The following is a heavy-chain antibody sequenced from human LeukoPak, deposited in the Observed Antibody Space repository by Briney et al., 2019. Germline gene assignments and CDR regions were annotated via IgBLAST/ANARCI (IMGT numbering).Heavy chain of an antibody. Sequence: PGGSLRLSCAASGFTFSSYWMRWVRQAPGKGLEWVANIKQDGSEKNYVDSVKGRFTISRDNAKDSLYLQMNSLRAEDTAVYYCASGLELDYWGQGTLVTVSS. CDR2: IKQDGSEK. CDR3: ASGLELDY. CDR1: GFTFSSYW. V-gene: IGHV3-7*03. J-gene: IGHJ4*02.